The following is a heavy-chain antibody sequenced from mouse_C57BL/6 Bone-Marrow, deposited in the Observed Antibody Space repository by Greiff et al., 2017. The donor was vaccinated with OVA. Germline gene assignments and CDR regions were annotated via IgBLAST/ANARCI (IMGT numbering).Heavy chain of an antibody. CDR1: GYTFTSYT. V-gene: IGHV1-4*01. J-gene: IGHJ2*01. Sequence: QVQLQQSGAELARPGASVKMSCKASGYTFTSYTMHWVKQRPGQGLEWIGYINPSSGYTKYNQKFKDKATLTADKSSSTAYLQLSSLTSEDSAVYYCARGSNYTFHYFDYWGQGTTLTVSS. CDR2: INPSSGYT. D-gene: IGHD2-5*01. CDR3: ARGSNYTFHYFDY.